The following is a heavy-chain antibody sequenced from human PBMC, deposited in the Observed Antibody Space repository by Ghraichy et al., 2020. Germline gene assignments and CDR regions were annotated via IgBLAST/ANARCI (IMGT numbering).Heavy chain of an antibody. CDR3: ASSRGGSLQYKYDYIWGSTSQGFAFDI. D-gene: IGHD3-16*01. CDR2: IYHSGST. J-gene: IGHJ3*02. V-gene: IGHV4-4*02. Sequence: SETLSLTCAVSGGSISSSNWWSWVRQPPGKGLEWIGEIYHSGSTNYNPSLKSRVTISVDKSKNQFSLKLSSVTAADTAVYYCASSRGGSLQYKYDYIWGSTSQGFAFDIWGQGTMVTVSS. CDR1: GGSISSSNW.